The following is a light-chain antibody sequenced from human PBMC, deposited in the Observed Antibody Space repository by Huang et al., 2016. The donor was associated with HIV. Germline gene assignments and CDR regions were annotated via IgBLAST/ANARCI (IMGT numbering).Light chain of an antibody. J-gene: IGKJ2*01. Sequence: EVVMTQSPATLSVSPGERATLSCRASQSVSSNLAWYQQNLGQAPTRLISGASTRATGSPAGCSGSGSGTEFTLTISSLQSEDFAVYYCQQYNKWPPGYTFGQGTKLEIK. CDR1: QSVSSN. CDR3: QQYNKWPPGYT. CDR2: GAS. V-gene: IGKV3-15*01.